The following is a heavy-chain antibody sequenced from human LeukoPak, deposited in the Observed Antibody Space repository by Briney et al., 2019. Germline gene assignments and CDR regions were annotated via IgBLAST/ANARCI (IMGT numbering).Heavy chain of an antibody. CDR1: GGSMSRYY. CDR3: ARASGGYFNNWFDP. Sequence: SETLSLTCTVSGGSMSRYYWSWIRQPPGKGLEWLGYIFYSGGTHYNPSLKSRVTISVDTSKNQFSLKLSSVTAADTAVYYCARASGGYFNNWFDPWGQGTLVTVSS. D-gene: IGHD3-22*01. CDR2: IFYSGGT. J-gene: IGHJ5*02. V-gene: IGHV4-59*01.